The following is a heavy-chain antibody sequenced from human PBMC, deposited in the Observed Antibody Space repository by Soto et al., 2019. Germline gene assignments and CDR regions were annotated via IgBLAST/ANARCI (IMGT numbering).Heavy chain of an antibody. CDR1: GFTFSNAW. CDR2: IKSKTDGGTT. J-gene: IGHJ6*02. Sequence: GGSLRLSCAASGFTFSNAWMNWVRQAPGKGLEWVGRIKSKTDGGTTDYAAPVKGRFTISRDDSKNTLYLQMNSLKTEDTAVYYCTTENWSDYYYGMDVWGQGTTVTVSS. V-gene: IGHV3-15*07. D-gene: IGHD1-1*01. CDR3: TTENWSDYYYGMDV.